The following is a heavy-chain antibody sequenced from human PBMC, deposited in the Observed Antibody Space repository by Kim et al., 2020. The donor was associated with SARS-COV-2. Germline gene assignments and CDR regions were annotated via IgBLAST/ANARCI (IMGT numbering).Heavy chain of an antibody. V-gene: IGHV4-59*01. CDR3: ARTSYDGSGYFLGANWFAH. CDR2: VYSAGSRGST. Sequence: SETLSLTCTVSGASINSDYWTWIRQAPGKGLEWIGYVYSAGSRGSTNYNPTLKSRVTISVDASKTRFSLNLTSVTAADTAIYYCARTSYDGSGYFLGANWFAHWGQEILVTVSS. D-gene: IGHD3-22*01. CDR1: GASINSDY. J-gene: IGHJ5*02.